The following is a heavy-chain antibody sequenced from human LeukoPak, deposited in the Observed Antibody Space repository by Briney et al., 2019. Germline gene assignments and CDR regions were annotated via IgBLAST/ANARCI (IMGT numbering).Heavy chain of an antibody. CDR1: GYTFTSYD. CDR2: MNPNSGNT. J-gene: IGHJ5*02. D-gene: IGHD3-16*01. CDR3: GRRRGGSPRRNWFDP. Sequence: ASVKVSCKASGYTFTSYDINWVRQATGQGLEWMGWMNPNSGNTGYAQKFQGRVTMTRNTSISTAYMELSSLRSEDTAVYYCGRRRGGSPRRNWFDPWGQGTLVTVSS. V-gene: IGHV1-8*01.